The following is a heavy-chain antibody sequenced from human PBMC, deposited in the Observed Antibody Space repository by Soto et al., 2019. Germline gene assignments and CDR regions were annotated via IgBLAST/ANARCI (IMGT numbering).Heavy chain of an antibody. D-gene: IGHD4-4*01. V-gene: IGHV4-59*08. CDR3: AMTGTTLYNWFDP. CDR2: VYYSGST. Sequence: QVQLQESGPGLVKPSETLSLTCTVSGGSISGYYWSWIRQSPEKGLEWIGHVYYSGSTKYNPSLKSRVTISVDTSKNQFSLNLRSVTAADTAVYYCAMTGTTLYNWFDPWGQGILVTVSS. CDR1: GGSISGYY. J-gene: IGHJ5*02.